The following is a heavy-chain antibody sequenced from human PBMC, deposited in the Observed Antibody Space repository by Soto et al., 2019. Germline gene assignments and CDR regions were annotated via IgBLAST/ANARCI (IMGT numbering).Heavy chain of an antibody. CDR3: ARDADSSSWYPSFDY. CDR2: INPNSGGT. D-gene: IGHD6-13*01. Sequence: QVQLVQSGAEVKKPGASVKVSCKASGYTFTGYYMHWVRQAPGQGLEWMGWINPNSGGTNYAQKFQGWVTMTRDTSISTAYMGLSRLRSDDTAVYYCARDADSSSWYPSFDYWGQGTLVTVSS. CDR1: GYTFTGYY. J-gene: IGHJ4*02. V-gene: IGHV1-2*04.